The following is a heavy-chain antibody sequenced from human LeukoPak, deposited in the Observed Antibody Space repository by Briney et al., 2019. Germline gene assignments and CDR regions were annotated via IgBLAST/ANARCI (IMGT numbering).Heavy chain of an antibody. J-gene: IGHJ4*02. Sequence: SETLSLTCTVSGGSISSYYWSWIRQPPGKGLEWIGYIYYSGSTNYNPSLKSRVTISVDTSKNQFSLKLSSVTAADTAVYYCARDGDAGGWRRIDYWGQGTLVTVSS. CDR2: IYYSGST. V-gene: IGHV4-59*01. CDR1: GGSISSYY. CDR3: ARDGDAGGWRRIDY. D-gene: IGHD6-19*01.